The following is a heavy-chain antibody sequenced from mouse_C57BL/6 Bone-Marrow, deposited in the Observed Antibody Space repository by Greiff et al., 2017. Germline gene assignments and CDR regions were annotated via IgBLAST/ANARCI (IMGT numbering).Heavy chain of an antibody. J-gene: IGHJ2*01. CDR1: GYTFTSYW. Sequence: QVQLQQPGAELVKPGASVKMSCKASGYTFTSYWITWVKQRPGQGLEWIGNIYPTSGRTNYNEKVKSKAILTVDTSSHPAYMQLISLTSEDSAVFYCARSGPLGRSFDYWGQGTTLTVSS. CDR2: IYPTSGRT. V-gene: IGHV1-55*01. D-gene: IGHD4-1*01. CDR3: ARSGPLGRSFDY.